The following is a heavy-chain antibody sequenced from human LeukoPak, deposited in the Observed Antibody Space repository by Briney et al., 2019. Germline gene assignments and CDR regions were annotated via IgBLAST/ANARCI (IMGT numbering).Heavy chain of an antibody. V-gene: IGHV3-23*01. CDR1: GFTFSGFA. D-gene: IGHD1-26*01. CDR2: ISGSGDNT. CDR3: AKMKGHPLPKYYMDV. J-gene: IGHJ6*01. Sequence: GGSLRLSCAASGFTFSGFAMSWVRRTPGEGLEWVSGISGSGDNTLYADSVKGRFTISRDNSKKTLYLEMNSLRAEDTAIYYCAKMKGHPLPKYYMDVWGQGTTVTVSS.